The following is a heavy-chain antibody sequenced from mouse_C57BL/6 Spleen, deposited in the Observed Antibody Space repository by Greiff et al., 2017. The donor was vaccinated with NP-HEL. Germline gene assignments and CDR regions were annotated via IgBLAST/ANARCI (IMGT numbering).Heavy chain of an antibody. Sequence: QVQLQQPGAELVRPGTSVKLSCKASGYTFTSYWMHWVKQRPGQGLEWIGVIDPSDSYTKYNQKFKGKATLTVDTSSSTAYMQLSSLTSEDSAVYYCATGGLLHPFDYWGQGTTLTVSS. D-gene: IGHD2-3*01. V-gene: IGHV1-59*01. CDR1: GYTFTSYW. J-gene: IGHJ2*01. CDR2: IDPSDSYT. CDR3: ATGGLLHPFDY.